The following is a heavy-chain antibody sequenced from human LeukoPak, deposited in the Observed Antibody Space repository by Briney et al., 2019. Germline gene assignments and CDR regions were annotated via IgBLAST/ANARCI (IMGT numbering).Heavy chain of an antibody. D-gene: IGHD5-24*01. Sequence: GTSGRSSAKVSGSTLPELSMHGLRQAPGKGLEGMGGFDPEDGETIYAQKFQGRVTMTEDTSTDTAYMELSSLRSEDTAVYYCATAGRDGYNFVYWGQGTLVTVSS. CDR3: ATAGRDGYNFVY. CDR1: GSTLPELS. J-gene: IGHJ4*02. V-gene: IGHV1-24*01. CDR2: FDPEDGET.